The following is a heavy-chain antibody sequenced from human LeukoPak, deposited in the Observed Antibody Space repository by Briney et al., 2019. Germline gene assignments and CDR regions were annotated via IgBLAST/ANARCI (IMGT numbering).Heavy chain of an antibody. CDR1: GFTFSSYG. Sequence: GRSLRLSCAASGFTFSSYGMHWVRQAPGKGLEWVAVISYDGSNKYYADSVKGRFTISRNNSKNTLYLQMNSLRAEDTAVYYCARGTGLVKVWGQGTMVTVSS. V-gene: IGHV3-30*03. D-gene: IGHD3/OR15-3a*01. CDR3: ARGTGLVKV. J-gene: IGHJ3*01. CDR2: ISYDGSNK.